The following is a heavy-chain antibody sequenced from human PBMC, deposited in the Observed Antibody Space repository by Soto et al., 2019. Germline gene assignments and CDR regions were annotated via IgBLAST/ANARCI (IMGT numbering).Heavy chain of an antibody. J-gene: IGHJ4*02. Sequence: PXEGLKISGKASGYGFTNYWIGWVRQMPGEGLEWMGTIYPGDSDTRYSPSFEGQVAFSVDTSINTAYLHWTSLKASDTAIYYCAIQQPLDSSAWYNWGQGTVVTVSS. D-gene: IGHD1-1*01. CDR2: IYPGDSDT. CDR1: GYGFTNYW. CDR3: AIQQPLDSSAWYN. V-gene: IGHV5-51*01.